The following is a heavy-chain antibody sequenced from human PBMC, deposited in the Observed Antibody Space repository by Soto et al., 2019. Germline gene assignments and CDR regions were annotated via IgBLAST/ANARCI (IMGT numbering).Heavy chain of an antibody. CDR3: AREGSNGSGSYWYYYYYYMDV. D-gene: IGHD3-10*01. CDR2: ISAYNGNT. CDR1: GYTFTSYG. J-gene: IGHJ6*03. Sequence: ASVKVSCKASGYTFTSYGISWVRQAPGQGLEWMGWISAYNGNTNYAQKLQGRVTMTTDTSTSTAYMELRSLRSDDTAVYYCAREGSNGSGSYWYYYYYYMDVWAKGPRSPSP. V-gene: IGHV1-18*01.